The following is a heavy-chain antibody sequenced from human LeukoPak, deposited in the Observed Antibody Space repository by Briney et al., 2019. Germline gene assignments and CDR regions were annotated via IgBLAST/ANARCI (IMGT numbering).Heavy chain of an antibody. CDR1: GFTFSSYG. D-gene: IGHD3-10*01. CDR2: IWYDGSKK. Sequence: PGGSLRLSCAASGFTFSSYGMHWVRQAPGKGLESVAVIWYDGSKKHYADSVKGRFTISRDNSKNTLYLQTNSLRAEDTAVYYCSEGRSGYWGQGTLVTVSS. V-gene: IGHV3-33*03. J-gene: IGHJ4*02. CDR3: SEGRSGY.